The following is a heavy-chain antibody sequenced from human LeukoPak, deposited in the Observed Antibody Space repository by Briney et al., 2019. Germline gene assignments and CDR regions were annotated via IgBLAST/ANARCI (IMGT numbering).Heavy chain of an antibody. V-gene: IGHV1-2*02. CDR1: GYTFTGYY. J-gene: IGHJ4*02. Sequence: ASVKVSCKASGYTFTGYYMHWVRQAPGQGLEWMGWINPNSGGTNYAQKFQGRVTMTRDTSISTAYMELSRLRSDDTAVYYCARRSPSLRGYCSSTSCYTVDFDYWGQGTLVTVSS. D-gene: IGHD2-2*02. CDR3: ARRSPSLRGYCSSTSCYTVDFDY. CDR2: INPNSGGT.